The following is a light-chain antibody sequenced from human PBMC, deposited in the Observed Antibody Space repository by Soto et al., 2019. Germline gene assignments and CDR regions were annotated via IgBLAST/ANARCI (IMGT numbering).Light chain of an antibody. J-gene: IGKJ5*01. CDR1: QSVSSY. CDR3: QHRSIWPVS. Sequence: EIVLTQSPATLSLSPGERATLSCRASQSVSSYLAWYQQKPGQAPRLLIFDASNRATGTPARFSGSGSGTDFTLTISRLEPEDFAVYYCQHRSIWPVSFGQGTRLEIK. CDR2: DAS. V-gene: IGKV3-11*01.